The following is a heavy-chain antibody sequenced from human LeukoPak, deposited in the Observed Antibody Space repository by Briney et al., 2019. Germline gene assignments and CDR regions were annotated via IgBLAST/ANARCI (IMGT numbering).Heavy chain of an antibody. CDR2: TSGSGGST. D-gene: IGHD3-9*01. V-gene: IGHV3-23*01. Sequence: PGGSLRLSCAASGFTFSSYAMSWIRQAPGEGLEWVSVTSGSGGSTYYADSVEGRFTISRDNSKDTLYLQLNSLRAEDTAVYYCAKVYYDLLTGYDIQQYVMDVWGQGTTVTVSS. CDR3: AKVYYDLLTGYDIQQYVMDV. J-gene: IGHJ6*02. CDR1: GFTFSSYA.